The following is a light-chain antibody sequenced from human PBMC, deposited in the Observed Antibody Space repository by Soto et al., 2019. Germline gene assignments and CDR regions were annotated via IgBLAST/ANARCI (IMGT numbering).Light chain of an antibody. Sequence: DIVMTQSPLSLPVTPGEPASISCRSSQSLLHSNGYNFLDCYLQKPGQSPQLLIHLGSNRASGVPDRFSGSGSGTDFTLKISRVEAEDVGVYYCMQALQTPPYTFGQGTKVEIK. CDR2: LGS. CDR1: QSLLHSNGYNF. V-gene: IGKV2-28*01. J-gene: IGKJ2*01. CDR3: MQALQTPPYT.